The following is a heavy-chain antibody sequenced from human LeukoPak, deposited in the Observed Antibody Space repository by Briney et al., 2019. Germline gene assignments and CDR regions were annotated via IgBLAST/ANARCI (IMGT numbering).Heavy chain of an antibody. CDR2: IYSGGST. CDR3: ARDGRYCSGGSCYSFDY. D-gene: IGHD2-15*01. Sequence: PGGSLRLSCAASGFTVSSNYMSWVRQAPGKGLEWVSVIYSGGSTYHADSVKGRFTISRDNSKNTLYLQMNSLRAEDTAVYYCARDGRYCSGGSCYSFDYWGQGTLVTVSS. V-gene: IGHV3-66*01. CDR1: GFTVSSNY. J-gene: IGHJ4*02.